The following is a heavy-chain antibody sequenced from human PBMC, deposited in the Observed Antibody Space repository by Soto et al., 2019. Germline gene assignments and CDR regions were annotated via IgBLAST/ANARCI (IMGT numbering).Heavy chain of an antibody. CDR2: INSDGIST. Sequence: LRLSCAASGFTFSTYWMYWVRQAPGKGLVWVSRINSDGISTSYADSVKGRFTISRDNAKNTLYLQMNSLRAEDTAVYYCARSRLHLDYWGQGTLVTVSS. J-gene: IGHJ4*02. CDR3: ARSRLHLDY. V-gene: IGHV3-74*01. CDR1: GFTFSTYW. D-gene: IGHD4-4*01.